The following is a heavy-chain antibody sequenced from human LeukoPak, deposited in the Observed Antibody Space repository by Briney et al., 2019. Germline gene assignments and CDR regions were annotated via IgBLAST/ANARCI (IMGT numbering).Heavy chain of an antibody. J-gene: IGHJ4*02. Sequence: GGSLRLSCAASGFTFSSYAMHWVRQAPGKGLEWVAVISYDGSNKYYADSVKGRFTISRDNSKNTLYLQMNSLRAEDTAVYYCARGSTVGATPFDYWGQGTLVTVSP. CDR2: ISYDGSNK. CDR3: ARGSTVGATPFDY. D-gene: IGHD1-26*01. CDR1: GFTFSSYA. V-gene: IGHV3-30-3*01.